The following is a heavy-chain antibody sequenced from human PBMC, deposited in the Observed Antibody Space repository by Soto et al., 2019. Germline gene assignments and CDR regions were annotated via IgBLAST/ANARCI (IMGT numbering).Heavy chain of an antibody. CDR2: IWYNGSNK. J-gene: IGHJ3*02. D-gene: IGHD3-10*01. CDR1: GFTFSNYG. V-gene: IGHV3-33*01. Sequence: PGGSLRLSCAASGFTFSNYGMHWVRQAPGKGLEWVAVIWYNGSNKYYADSVKGRFTISRDNSKNTLSLQMNSLRAEDTAVFYCASDLVQLASPIISFDIWGQGTMVTVSS. CDR3: ASDLVQLASPIISFDI.